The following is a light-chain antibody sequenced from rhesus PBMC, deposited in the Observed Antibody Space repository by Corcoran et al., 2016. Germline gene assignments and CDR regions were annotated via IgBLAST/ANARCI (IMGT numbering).Light chain of an antibody. CDR3: LQSSYWPRT. V-gene: IGKV3-24*04. J-gene: IGKJ1*01. CDR1: QSVSSN. CDR2: GAS. Sequence: EIVMTQSPATLVLSPGERATLSCRASQSVSSNLAWYQQKPGQAPRLLIYGASSRATGIPDRFSGSESGTEFTLSISSLGPEDVGVYFCLQSSYWPRTFGQGTKVEIK.